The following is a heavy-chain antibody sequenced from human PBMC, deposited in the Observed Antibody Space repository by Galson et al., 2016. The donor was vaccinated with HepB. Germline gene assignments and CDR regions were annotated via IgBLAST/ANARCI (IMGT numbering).Heavy chain of an antibody. CDR1: GVTFSNYA. J-gene: IGHJ4*02. CDR3: ATDPIVGVPDYFDY. Sequence: SLRLSCAVSGVTFSNYAMHWVRLAPGKWVEWVAVTDGTNKYYADSVKCRFTISRDHSKSTLYLPMDRPRAEDTAVYYCATDPIVGVPDYFDYWGQGTLVTVSS. V-gene: IGHV3-30-3*01. D-gene: IGHD1-26*01. CDR2: TDGTNK.